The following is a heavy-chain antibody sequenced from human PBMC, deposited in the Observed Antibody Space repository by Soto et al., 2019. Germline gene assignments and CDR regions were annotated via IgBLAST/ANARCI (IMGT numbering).Heavy chain of an antibody. CDR3: ARDRTPQPQDYHYYVMDV. V-gene: IGHV3-33*01. CDR2: IWYDGSNK. CDR1: GFTFSSYG. Sequence: PGGSLRLSCAASGFTFSSYGMHWVRQAPGKGLEWVAVIWYDGSNKYYADSVKGRFTISRDNSKNTLYLQMNSLRAEDTAVYYCARDRTPQPQDYHYYVMDVWGQGTTVTVSS. J-gene: IGHJ6*02.